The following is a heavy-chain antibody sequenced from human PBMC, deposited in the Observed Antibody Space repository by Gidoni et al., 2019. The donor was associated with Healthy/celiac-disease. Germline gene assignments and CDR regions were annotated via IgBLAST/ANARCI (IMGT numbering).Heavy chain of an antibody. CDR1: GFTFDDYG. D-gene: IGHD3-3*01. Sequence: EVQLVESGGGVVRPGGSLRLSCAASGFTFDDYGMSWVRQAPGKGLEWVSGINWNGGSTGYADSVKGRFTISRDNAKNSLYLQMNSLRAEDTALYHCARGHYDFWSGYYWYYFDYWGQGTLVTVSS. V-gene: IGHV3-20*01. J-gene: IGHJ4*02. CDR2: INWNGGST. CDR3: ARGHYDFWSGYYWYYFDY.